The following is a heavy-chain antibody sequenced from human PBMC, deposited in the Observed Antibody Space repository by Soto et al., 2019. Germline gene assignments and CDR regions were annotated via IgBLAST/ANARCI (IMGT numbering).Heavy chain of an antibody. J-gene: IGHJ4*02. CDR2: IYYTGST. D-gene: IGHD3-16*01. V-gene: IGHV4-31*03. CDR1: NGSINSAGHF. CDR3: ARGFGGVSLDYFDF. Sequence: TSETLSLTCSVSNGSINSAGHFWSWLRQYPGKGLEWLGYIYYTGSTYYNPALQRRAVFSIDTSKTRFSLKLTSVTAADTAVYYCARGFGGVSLDYFDFWGQGTQVTSPQ.